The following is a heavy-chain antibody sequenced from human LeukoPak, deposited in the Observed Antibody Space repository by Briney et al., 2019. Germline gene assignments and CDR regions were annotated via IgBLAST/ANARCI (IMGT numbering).Heavy chain of an antibody. CDR3: AMSGDYLGYDAFDI. CDR2: INHSGST. J-gene: IGHJ3*02. V-gene: IGHV4-34*01. Sequence: MPSETLSLTCAVDGGSFSGYYWSWIRQPPGKGLEWIGEINHSGSTNYNPSLKSRVTISVDTSKNQFSLKLSSVTAADTAVYYCAMSGDYLGYDAFDIWGQGTMVTVCS. D-gene: IGHD4-17*01. CDR1: GGSFSGYY.